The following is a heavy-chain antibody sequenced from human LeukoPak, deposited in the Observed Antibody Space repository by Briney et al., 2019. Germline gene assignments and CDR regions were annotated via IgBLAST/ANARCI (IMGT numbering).Heavy chain of an antibody. Sequence: PSETLSLTCAVYGGSFSGYYWSWIRQPPGEGLEWIGEINHSGSTNYNPSLKSRVTISVDTSKNQFSLKLSSVTAADTAVYYCARGRWLTNSYFDYWGQGTLVTVSS. CDR3: ARGRWLTNSYFDY. J-gene: IGHJ4*02. D-gene: IGHD4-23*01. V-gene: IGHV4-34*01. CDR1: GGSFSGYY. CDR2: INHSGST.